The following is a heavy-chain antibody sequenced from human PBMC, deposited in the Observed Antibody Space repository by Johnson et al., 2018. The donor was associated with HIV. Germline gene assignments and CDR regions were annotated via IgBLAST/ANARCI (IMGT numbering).Heavy chain of an antibody. D-gene: IGHD2/OR15-2a*01. Sequence: VQLVETGGGLIQPGGSLRLSCAASGFTVSSNYMSWVRQAPGKGLEWVSVIYSGGSTYYADSVKGRFTISRDNSKNTLYLQMNSLRAEDTAVYYSARENRVDAFDIWGQGTMVTVSS. J-gene: IGHJ3*02. CDR1: GFTVSSNY. CDR3: ARENRVDAFDI. CDR2: IYSGGST. V-gene: IGHV3-53*02.